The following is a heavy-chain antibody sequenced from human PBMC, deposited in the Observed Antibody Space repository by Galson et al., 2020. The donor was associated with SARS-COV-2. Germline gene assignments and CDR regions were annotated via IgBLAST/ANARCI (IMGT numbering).Heavy chain of an antibody. CDR3: AKDNWYSPGYGYCGLDV. V-gene: IGHV3-23*01. D-gene: IGHD1-1*01. Sequence: GGSLRLSCAASGFTLSDYGTTWVRQAPGKGLEWVSAISGSGRVTYFADSVQGRFTFSRDNSKNTVHLQMNSLRAEDTGVYYCAKDNWYSPGYGYCGLDVGGQGSAGTVAS. CDR2: ISGSGRVT. J-gene: IGHJ6*02. CDR1: GFTLSDYG.